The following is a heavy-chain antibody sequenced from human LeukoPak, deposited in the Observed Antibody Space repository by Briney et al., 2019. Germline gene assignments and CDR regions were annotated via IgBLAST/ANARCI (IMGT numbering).Heavy chain of an antibody. V-gene: IGHV4-59*08. CDR1: GGSISSYY. CDR2: IYYSGST. Sequence: PSETLSLTCTVSGGSISSYYWTWIRQPPGKGLEWIGYIYYSGSTNYNPSLKSRVTISVDTSKNQFSLKLSSVTAADTAVYYCARHPGVAAPFDPWGQGTLVTVSS. CDR3: ARHPGVAAPFDP. D-gene: IGHD2-15*01. J-gene: IGHJ5*02.